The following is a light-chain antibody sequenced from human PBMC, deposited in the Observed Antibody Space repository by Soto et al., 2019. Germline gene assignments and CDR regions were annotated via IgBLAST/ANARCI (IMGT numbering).Light chain of an antibody. CDR2: GAS. Sequence: IVMTQSPATLSVSPGERATLCCGTSQSVSTNYLAWYQQKPGQAPRLLIYGASSRATGIPDRFSGSGSGTDFTLTISRLEPEDFAVYYCQQYGSSPRTFGQGTKVDIK. J-gene: IGKJ1*01. CDR1: QSVSTNY. CDR3: QQYGSSPRT. V-gene: IGKV3-20*01.